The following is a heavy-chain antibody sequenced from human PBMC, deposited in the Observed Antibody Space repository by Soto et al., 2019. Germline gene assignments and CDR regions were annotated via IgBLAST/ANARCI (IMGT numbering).Heavy chain of an antibody. Sequence: QVQLQESGPGLVKPSQTLSLTCTVSGGSISSGGYYCSWIRQHPGKVLEWIGYIYSSGSTYYNPSLKCRVTISVDTSKNQFSLKLSSVTASDTALYYCTRGVTMVRGVIHPPYFGYWCQGTLVTGSS. J-gene: IGHJ4*02. D-gene: IGHD3-10*01. V-gene: IGHV4-31*03. CDR2: IYSSGST. CDR3: TRGVTMVRGVIHPPYFGY. CDR1: GGSISSGGYY.